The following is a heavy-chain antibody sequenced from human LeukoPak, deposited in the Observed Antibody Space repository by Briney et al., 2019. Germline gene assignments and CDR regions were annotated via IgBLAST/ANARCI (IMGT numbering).Heavy chain of an antibody. CDR3: ARGGSSSSRGPISY. CDR1: GITFSSYA. V-gene: IGHV3-23*01. J-gene: IGHJ4*02. D-gene: IGHD6-6*01. CDR2: ISGSGGST. Sequence: GGSLRLSCAASGITFSSYAMSWVRQAPGKGLEWVSAISGSGGSTYYADSVKGRFTISRDNSKNTLYLQMNSLRAEDTAVYYCARGGSSSSRGPISYWGQGTLVTVSS.